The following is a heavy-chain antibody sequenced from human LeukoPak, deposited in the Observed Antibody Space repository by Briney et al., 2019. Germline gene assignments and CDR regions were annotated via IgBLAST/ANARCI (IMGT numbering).Heavy chain of an antibody. D-gene: IGHD6-13*01. CDR3: ASAIAIPAWAFDL. V-gene: IGHV4-59*01. CDR1: GGSIRSYY. CDR2: IYYSGST. J-gene: IGHJ3*01. Sequence: SETLSLTCTVSGGSIRSYYWSWIRQPPGKGLEWIGYIYYSGSTNYNPSLKSRVTISVDTSKNQFSLKLNSVTAADTAVYYCASAIAIPAWAFDLWGQGTVVTVSS.